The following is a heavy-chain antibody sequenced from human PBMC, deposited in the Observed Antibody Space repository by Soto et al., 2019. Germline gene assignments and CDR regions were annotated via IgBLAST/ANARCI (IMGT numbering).Heavy chain of an antibody. CDR3: VTGDHLLR. CDR1: GYTFTGYY. CDR2: INPKTGDT. J-gene: IGHJ4*02. V-gene: IGHV1-2*02. Sequence: QMPLVQSGAEARKPGASVKVSCKTSGYTFTGYYLNWVRQAPGRGLEWVGWINPKTGDTNKAQKFQGRVTMTTDTSLSTGHMELSGLKSDDTAVYYCVTGDHLLRWGQGTRVTVSS.